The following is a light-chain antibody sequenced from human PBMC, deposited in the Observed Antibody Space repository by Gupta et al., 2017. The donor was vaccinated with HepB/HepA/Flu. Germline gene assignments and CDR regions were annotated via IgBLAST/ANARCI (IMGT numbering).Light chain of an antibody. J-gene: IGLJ1*01. V-gene: IGLV3-19*01. CDR3: NSRDSSGNHTLYV. CDR1: SLRSYY. CDR2: GKN. Sequence: SSELTQDPAVSVALGQTVRITCQGDSLRSYYASWYQQKPGQAPVLVIYGKNNRPSGIPDRFSGSSSGNTASVTITGAQAEDEADYYCNSRDSSGNHTLYVFGTGTKVTVL.